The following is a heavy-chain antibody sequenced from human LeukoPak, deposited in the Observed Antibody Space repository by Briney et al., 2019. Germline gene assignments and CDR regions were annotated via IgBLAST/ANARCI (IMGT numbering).Heavy chain of an antibody. CDR3: ARDRSEGHDSSGPLDAFDV. J-gene: IGHJ3*01. Sequence: GGSLRLSCSASGFTCSNYCRKWGRQAAGEGVEGGSSISSSDTENYYGDSVRGRFTISRDNARTSLYLQMNNLTADDTAVYYCARDRSEGHDSSGPLDAFDVWGQGTLVTVSS. CDR2: ISSSDTEN. V-gene: IGHV3-21*01. D-gene: IGHD3-22*01. CDR1: GFTCSNYC.